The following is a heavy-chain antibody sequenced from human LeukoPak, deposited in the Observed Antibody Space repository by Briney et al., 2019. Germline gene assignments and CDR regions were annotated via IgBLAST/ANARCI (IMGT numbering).Heavy chain of an antibody. J-gene: IGHJ4*02. CDR3: ARFKNYGD. CDR2: IKQDGSEK. CDR1: GFTLSSYW. V-gene: IGHV3-7*01. Sequence: GGSLRLSCAASGFTLSSYWMSWVRQAPGKGLEWVATIKQDGSEKYYVDSVKGRFTISRDSAKNSLYLQMNSLRAEDTAVYYCARFKNYGDWGQGTLVTVSS. D-gene: IGHD3-10*01.